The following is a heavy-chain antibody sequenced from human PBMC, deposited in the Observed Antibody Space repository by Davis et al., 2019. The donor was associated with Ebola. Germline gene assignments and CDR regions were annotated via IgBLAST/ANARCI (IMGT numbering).Heavy chain of an antibody. J-gene: IGHJ6*02. Sequence: SETLSLTCTVSGGSISSGGYYWSWIRQPPGKGLEWIGYVYHSGSTYYNPSLKSRVTMSVDTSKNQFSLRLTSVTAADTGIYYCARGREGGLWYYGMDVWGQGTTVSVSS. V-gene: IGHV4-61*08. CDR2: VYHSGST. CDR3: ARGREGGLWYYGMDV. CDR1: GGSISSGGYY. D-gene: IGHD2-8*02.